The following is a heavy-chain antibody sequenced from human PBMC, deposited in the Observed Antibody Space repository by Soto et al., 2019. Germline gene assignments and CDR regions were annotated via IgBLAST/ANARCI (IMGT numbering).Heavy chain of an antibody. Sequence: EVQLLESGGGLVQPAESLRLSCAASGFTFSSYAMTWVRQAPGKGLEWVSSISGSGDYTYFADSVKGRFTISRDNSKDTLYLQMSSLRVEDTAIYYCAKDSRSHPQGWFDPWGQGTLVTVSS. CDR1: GFTFSSYA. V-gene: IGHV3-23*01. D-gene: IGHD2-15*01. CDR2: ISGSGDYT. CDR3: AKDSRSHPQGWFDP. J-gene: IGHJ5*02.